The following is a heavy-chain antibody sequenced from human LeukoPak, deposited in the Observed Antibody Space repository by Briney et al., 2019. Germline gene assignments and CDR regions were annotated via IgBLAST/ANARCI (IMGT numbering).Heavy chain of an antibody. D-gene: IGHD6-19*01. CDR1: GFTFSSYS. V-gene: IGHV3-21*01. J-gene: IGHJ4*02. CDR2: ISSSSSYI. Sequence: GGSLRLSCAASGFTFSSYSMNRVRQAPGKGLEWFSSISSSSSYIYYADSVKGRFTISRDNAKNSLYLQMNSLRAEDTAVYYCARDRTIAVAGTLGYWGQGTLVTVSS. CDR3: ARDRTIAVAGTLGY.